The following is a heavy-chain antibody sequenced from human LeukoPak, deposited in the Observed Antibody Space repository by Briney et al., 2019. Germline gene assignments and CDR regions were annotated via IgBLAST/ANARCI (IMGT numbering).Heavy chain of an antibody. J-gene: IGHJ4*02. Sequence: GGSLRLSCAASAFTFSSYEMNWVRQAPGKGLEWVSYISSSGSTKHYADSVKGRFTISRDNAKDSLYLQMNNLRAEDTAVYYCAREWFKTHDYWGQGTLVTVCS. CDR1: AFTFSSYE. CDR3: AREWFKTHDY. D-gene: IGHD3-10*01. CDR2: ISSSGSTK. V-gene: IGHV3-48*03.